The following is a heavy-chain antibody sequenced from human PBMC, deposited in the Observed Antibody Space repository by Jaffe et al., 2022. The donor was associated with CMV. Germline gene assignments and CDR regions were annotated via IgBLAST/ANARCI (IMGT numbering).Heavy chain of an antibody. CDR3: ARELTRRGPWAYYYYGMDV. D-gene: IGHD3-10*01. J-gene: IGHJ6*02. V-gene: IGHV4-34*01. CDR2: INHSGST. Sequence: QVQLQQWGAGLLKPSETLSLTCAVYGGSFSGYYWSWIRQPPGKGLEWIGEINHSGSTNYNPSLKSRVTISVDTSKNQFSLKLSSVTAADTAVYYCARELTRRGPWAYYYYGMDVWGQGTTVTVSS. CDR1: GGSFSGYY.